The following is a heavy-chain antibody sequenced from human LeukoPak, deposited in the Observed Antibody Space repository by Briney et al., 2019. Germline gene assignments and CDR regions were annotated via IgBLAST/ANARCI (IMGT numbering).Heavy chain of an antibody. CDR1: GGSISSCY. V-gene: IGHV4-59*01. CDR3: ARVGSSSWYYFDY. J-gene: IGHJ4*02. CDR2: IYYSGST. Sequence: PSETLSLTCTVSGGSISSCYWSWIRQPPGKGLEGIGYIYYSGSTNYNPSLKSRVTISVDTSKNQFSLKLSSVTAADTAVYYCARVGSSSWYYFDYWGQGTLVTVSS. D-gene: IGHD6-13*01.